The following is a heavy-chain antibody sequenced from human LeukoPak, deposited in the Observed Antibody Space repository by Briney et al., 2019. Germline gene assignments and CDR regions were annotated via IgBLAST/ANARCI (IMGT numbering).Heavy chain of an antibody. V-gene: IGHV1-69*04. CDR3: ARGGEYYDFWSGYYGFDP. CDR2: IIPILGIA. D-gene: IGHD3-3*01. Sequence: SVKVSCKASGGTFSSYAISWVRQAHGQGLEWMGRIIPILGIANYAQKFQGRVTITADKSTSTAYMELSSLRSEDTAVYYCARGGEYYDFWSGYYGFDPWGQGTLVTVSS. CDR1: GGTFSSYA. J-gene: IGHJ5*02.